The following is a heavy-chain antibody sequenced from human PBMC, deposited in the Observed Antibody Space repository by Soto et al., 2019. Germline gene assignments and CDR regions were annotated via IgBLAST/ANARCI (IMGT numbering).Heavy chain of an antibody. D-gene: IGHD6-19*01. CDR3: ARDPQAVAGFDY. J-gene: IGHJ4*02. CDR1: GGSFSGYY. Sequence: SETLSLTCAVYGGSFSGYYWSWIRQPPGKGLEWIGEINHSGSTNYNPSLKSRVTISVDTSKNQFSLKLSSVTAADTAVYYCARDPQAVAGFDYWGQGTLVTVSS. V-gene: IGHV4-34*01. CDR2: INHSGST.